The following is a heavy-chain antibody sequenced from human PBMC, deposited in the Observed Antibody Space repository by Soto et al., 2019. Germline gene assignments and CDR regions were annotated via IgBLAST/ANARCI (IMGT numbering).Heavy chain of an antibody. D-gene: IGHD2-15*01. V-gene: IGHV4-39*01. Sequence: SETLSLTCTVSGGSISSSSYYWGWIRQPPGKGLEWIGSIYYSGSTYYNPSLKSRVTISVDTSKNQFSLKLSSVTAADTAVYYCAIHQEYCSGGSCYWAGYWGQGTLVTVSS. J-gene: IGHJ4*02. CDR2: IYYSGST. CDR1: GGSISSSSYY. CDR3: AIHQEYCSGGSCYWAGY.